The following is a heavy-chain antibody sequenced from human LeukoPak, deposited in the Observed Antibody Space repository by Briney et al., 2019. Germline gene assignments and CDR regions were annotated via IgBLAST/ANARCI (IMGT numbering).Heavy chain of an antibody. CDR2: IYPDESNI. Sequence: PGESLKISCKGSGYSFPTYWIAWVRHMPGKGLEWMGIIYPDESNIRYSPSFQGQVTISADKSISTAYLQWSSLKASDTAMYYCARPPSRGYSSSFEYWGQGTLATVSS. CDR3: ARPPSRGYSSSFEY. J-gene: IGHJ4*02. D-gene: IGHD2-2*03. V-gene: IGHV5-51*01. CDR1: GYSFPTYW.